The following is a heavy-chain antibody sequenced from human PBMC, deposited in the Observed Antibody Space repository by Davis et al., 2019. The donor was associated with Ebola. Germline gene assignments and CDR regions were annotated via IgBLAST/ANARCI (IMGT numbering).Heavy chain of an antibody. J-gene: IGHJ6*02. D-gene: IGHD1-1*01. CDR1: GFTFDNYA. CDR3: AKDVTTGGDWGDGMHV. V-gene: IGHV3-23*01. CDR2: ISGSGGNR. Sequence: GESLKISCAASGFTFDNYAMTWVRQAPGKGLEWVSTISGSGGNRYYADSMKGLFTISRDNSKNTLYLQMSYLRVEDTAIYYCAKDVTTGGDWGDGMHVWGQGTTVTVSS.